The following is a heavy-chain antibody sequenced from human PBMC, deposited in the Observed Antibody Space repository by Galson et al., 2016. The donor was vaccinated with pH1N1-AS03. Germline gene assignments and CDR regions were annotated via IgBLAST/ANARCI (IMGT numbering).Heavy chain of an antibody. J-gene: IGHJ4*02. CDR1: GASISSSYDY. CDR3: ARSPRLISVAGTFPSRFDF. CDR2: IYYSGTT. D-gene: IGHD6-19*01. V-gene: IGHV4-39*07. Sequence: LSPTCTVSGASISSSYDYWGWLRQPPGKGLEWIGNIYYSGTTFYNPSLKSRVAMSVDTSKNQFSLNLSSVTAADTALYYCARSPRLISVAGTFPSRFDFWGQGTLVTVSS.